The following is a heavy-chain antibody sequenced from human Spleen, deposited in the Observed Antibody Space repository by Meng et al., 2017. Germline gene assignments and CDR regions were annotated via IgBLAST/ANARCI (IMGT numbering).Heavy chain of an antibody. V-gene: IGHV3-15*01. J-gene: IGHJ4*01. CDR1: GFTFSNAW. CDR3: SGHVDY. Sequence: GESLKISCAASGFTFSNAWMTWVRQAPGKGLEWIGRMKSNVDGGTVDYAAAVKGRFFISRDDSENTFYLQMNSLKTEDTAVYYCSGHVDYCEHGMLITSSS. CDR2: MKSNVDGGTV.